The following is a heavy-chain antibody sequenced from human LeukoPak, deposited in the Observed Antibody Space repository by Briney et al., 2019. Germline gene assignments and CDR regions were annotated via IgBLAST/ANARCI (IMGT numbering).Heavy chain of an antibody. CDR1: GYTFTSYD. CDR3: ARVGVDGYDLSFEDY. D-gene: IGHD5-12*01. CDR2: MNTNSGNT. J-gene: IGHJ4*02. V-gene: IGHV1-8*01. Sequence: GASVKVSCKASGYTFTSYDINWVRQATGQGIEWMGWMNTNSGNTGYEQKFQGRVTMTRNTSISTAYMELSSLRSEDTAVYYCARVGVDGYDLSFEDYWGQGTLVTVSS.